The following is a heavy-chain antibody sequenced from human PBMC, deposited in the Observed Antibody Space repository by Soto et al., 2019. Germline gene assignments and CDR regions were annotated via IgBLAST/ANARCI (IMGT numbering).Heavy chain of an antibody. CDR2: INHSGST. CDR3: ARGLDDFWSGYRKRGLDY. D-gene: IGHD3-3*01. J-gene: IGHJ4*02. Sequence: QVQLQQWGAGLLKPSETLSLTCAVYGGSFSGYYWSWIRQPPGKGLEWIGEINHSGSTNYNPSLQSRVTISKDTSKNQFSLKLSSVTAADTAVYYCARGLDDFWSGYRKRGLDYWGQGTLVTVSS. CDR1: GGSFSGYY. V-gene: IGHV4-34*01.